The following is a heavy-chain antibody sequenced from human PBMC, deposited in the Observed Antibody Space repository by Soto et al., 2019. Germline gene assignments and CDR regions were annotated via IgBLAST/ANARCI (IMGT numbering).Heavy chain of an antibody. J-gene: IGHJ5*02. Sequence: EMLLLESGGGLVQPGGSLRLSCAASGFTFISYGMTWVRQAPGKGLEWVSGITTTGRNTYYAESVKGRFTISRDNSKNVVYLQMNSLRAEDTAVYYCARGAAAAGTDWFDAWGQGTLVIVSS. CDR2: ITTTGRNT. V-gene: IGHV3-23*01. D-gene: IGHD6-13*01. CDR1: GFTFISYG. CDR3: ARGAAAAGTDWFDA.